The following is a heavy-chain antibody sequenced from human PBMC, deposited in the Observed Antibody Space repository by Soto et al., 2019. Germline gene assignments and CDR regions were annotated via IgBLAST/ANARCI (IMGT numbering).Heavy chain of an antibody. Sequence: QVRLVQSGAEVQKPGASVKLSCEASGYTFANYYVHWVRQAPGQGLEWMGKINPSGGATTFAQKFQGRVTMSWDGSAKSVYMEMRSLNADDTAVYYCAKQTVELSRGGFDPWGQGTLVTVSS. J-gene: IGHJ5*02. CDR2: INPSGGAT. CDR3: AKQTVELSRGGFDP. V-gene: IGHV1-46*01. CDR1: GYTFANYY. D-gene: IGHD3-10*01.